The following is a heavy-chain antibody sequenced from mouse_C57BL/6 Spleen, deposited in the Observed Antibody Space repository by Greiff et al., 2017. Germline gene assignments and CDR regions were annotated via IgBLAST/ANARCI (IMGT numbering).Heavy chain of an antibody. D-gene: IGHD3-2*02. CDR1: GYAFSSSW. CDR2: IYPGDGDT. J-gene: IGHJ4*01. V-gene: IGHV1-82*01. Sequence: QVQLKQSGPELVKPGASVKISCKASGYAFSSSWMNWVKQRPGKGLEWIGRIYPGDGDTNYNGKFKGKATLTADKSSSTAYMQLSSLTSEDSAVYCCARTAQATDAMDYWGQGTSVTVSS. CDR3: ARTAQATDAMDY.